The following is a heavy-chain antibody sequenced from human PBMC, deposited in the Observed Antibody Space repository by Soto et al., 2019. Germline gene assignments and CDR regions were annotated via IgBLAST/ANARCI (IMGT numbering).Heavy chain of an antibody. J-gene: IGHJ4*02. V-gene: IGHV1-3*01. CDR3: ARADVHGSGSGLIDY. CDR2: INAGNGNT. CDR1: GYTFTSYA. D-gene: IGHD3-10*01. Sequence: ASVKVSCKASGYTFTSYAMHWVRQAPGQRLEWMGWINAGNGNTKYSQKFQGRVPITRDTSASTVYMELSSLRSEDTAVYYRARADVHGSGSGLIDYWGQGTLVTVSS.